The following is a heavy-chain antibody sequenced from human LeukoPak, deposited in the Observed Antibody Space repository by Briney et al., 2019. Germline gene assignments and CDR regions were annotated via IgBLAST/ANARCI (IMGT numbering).Heavy chain of an antibody. D-gene: IGHD3-22*01. CDR2: IFYSGST. CDR1: GGSISSYY. V-gene: IGHV4-59*08. J-gene: IGHJ5*02. Sequence: PSETLSLTCTVSGGSISSYYWSWIRQPPGKGLEWIGYIFYSGSTNYNPSLKSRVTMSVDTSKSQFSLKLNSVTAADTAVYFCARSSFDSSGYSNWFDPWGQGTLVTVSS. CDR3: ARSSFDSSGYSNWFDP.